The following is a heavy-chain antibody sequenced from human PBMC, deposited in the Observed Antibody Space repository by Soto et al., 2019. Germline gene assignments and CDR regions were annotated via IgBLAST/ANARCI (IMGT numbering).Heavy chain of an antibody. D-gene: IGHD6-13*01. CDR3: ARPGIAGDY. CDR1: GGTFSSYT. V-gene: IGHV1-69*02. CDR2: IIASLGIA. J-gene: IGHJ4*02. Sequence: SVKVSCKAAGGTFSSYTISCVRQAPGPRLEWLGMIIASLGIARSAQPFQGSVXMTREKSKRTAYMELSSLRSEDTVVYYWARPGIAGDYXGRG.